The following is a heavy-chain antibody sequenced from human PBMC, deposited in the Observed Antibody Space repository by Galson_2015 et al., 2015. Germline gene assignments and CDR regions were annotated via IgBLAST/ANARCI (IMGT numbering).Heavy chain of an antibody. V-gene: IGHV3-30*18. Sequence: SLRLSCAASGFTFSSYGMHWVRQAPGKGLEWVAVISYDGSNKYYADSVKGRFTISRDNSKNTLYLQMNSLRAEDTAVYYCAKDSAPRGAVAVDYFDYWGQGTLVTVSS. J-gene: IGHJ4*02. CDR2: ISYDGSNK. CDR1: GFTFSSYG. D-gene: IGHD6-19*01. CDR3: AKDSAPRGAVAVDYFDY.